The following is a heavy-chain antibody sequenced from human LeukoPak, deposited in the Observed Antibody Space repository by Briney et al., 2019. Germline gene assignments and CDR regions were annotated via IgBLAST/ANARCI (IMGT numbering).Heavy chain of an antibody. J-gene: IGHJ6*03. CDR2: ISSSSSTI. V-gene: IGHV3-48*01. Sequence: GGSLRLSCAASGFTLSGYSMNWVRQAPGKGLEWVSYISSSSSTIYYADSVKGRFTISRDNAKNSLYLQMNSLRAEDTAVYYCARGGIAARPLSYYYYYYYMDVWGKGTTVTVSS. CDR1: GFTLSGYS. D-gene: IGHD6-6*01. CDR3: ARGGIAARPLSYYYYYYYMDV.